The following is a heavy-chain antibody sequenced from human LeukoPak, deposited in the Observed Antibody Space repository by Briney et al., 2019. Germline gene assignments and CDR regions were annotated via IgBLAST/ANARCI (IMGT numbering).Heavy chain of an antibody. V-gene: IGHV3-30*04. CDR3: ARDGGYTNGHPFDY. Sequence: GGSLRLSCAASGFSFSSHSMHCVRQAPGKGLEWVALISNDGRQYYGNSVKGRLTITRDNSKKTVYLQMNSLSVEDTAVYFCARDGGYTNGHPFDYWGQGTLVTVSS. D-gene: IGHD2-8*01. J-gene: IGHJ4*02. CDR2: ISNDGRQ. CDR1: GFSFSSHS.